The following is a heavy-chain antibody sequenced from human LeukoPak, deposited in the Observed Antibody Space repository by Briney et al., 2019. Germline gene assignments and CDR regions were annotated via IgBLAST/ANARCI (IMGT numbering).Heavy chain of an antibody. Sequence: GGSLRLSCAVSGFTVSSNYMNWVRQAPGKGLEWVSVIYRDGSTYYTESVKGRFTISRDNSKNTLHLQMNSLRVEDTAVYYCAGDSGDGDYTPDMNVWGKGTTVIVSS. CDR2: IYRDGST. CDR1: GFTVSSNY. D-gene: IGHD2-21*02. J-gene: IGHJ6*03. CDR3: AGDSGDGDYTPDMNV. V-gene: IGHV3-53*01.